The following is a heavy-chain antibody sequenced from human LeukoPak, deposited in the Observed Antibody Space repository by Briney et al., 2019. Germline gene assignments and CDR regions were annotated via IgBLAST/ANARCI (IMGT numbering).Heavy chain of an antibody. CDR1: GFTFSSYA. CDR3: AKDKGHDSGWYMDY. J-gene: IGHJ4*02. V-gene: IGHV3-30*18. CDR2: ISFDASNK. Sequence: GGSLRLSCAASGFTFSSYAMQWVRQAPGKGLEWVAIISFDASNKYYADSVKGRFTISRDFSKNTLYLQMNSLRADDTAVYFCAKDKGHDSGWYMDYWGQGTLVTVSS. D-gene: IGHD6-19*01.